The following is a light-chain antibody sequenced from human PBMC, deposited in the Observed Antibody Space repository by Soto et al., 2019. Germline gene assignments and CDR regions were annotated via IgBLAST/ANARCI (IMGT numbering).Light chain of an antibody. J-gene: IGKJ3*01. V-gene: IGKV1-9*01. Sequence: IQLTQSPSSLSASVGDRVTITCRASQGISSYLAWYQQKPGKAPKLLIYAASTLQSGVPSRFSGSGSGTDSTLTTTTLQPNVFLPDDDQNFNSSPRTLGPGTKVN. CDR1: QGISSY. CDR2: AAS. CDR3: QNFNSSPRT.